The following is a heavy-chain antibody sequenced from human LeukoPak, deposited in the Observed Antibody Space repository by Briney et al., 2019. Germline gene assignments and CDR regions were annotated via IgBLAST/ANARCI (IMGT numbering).Heavy chain of an antibody. CDR1: GGSFSGYF. CDR2: IHHSGHT. D-gene: IGHD6-6*01. J-gene: IGHJ3*01. CDR3: AGHESDSSSAAFDS. Sequence: PSETLSLTCAVHGGSFSGYFWSWIRQPPGKELEYIGEIHHSGHTTYNPSLKSRVIISVDTSKNQFSLSMISVTAADTAVYYCAGHESDSSSAAFDSWGQGTTVIVSS. V-gene: IGHV4-34*01.